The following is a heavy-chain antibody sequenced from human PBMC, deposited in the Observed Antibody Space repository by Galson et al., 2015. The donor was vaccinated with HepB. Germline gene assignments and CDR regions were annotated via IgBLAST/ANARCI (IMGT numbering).Heavy chain of an antibody. V-gene: IGHV1-69*13. D-gene: IGHD3-9*01. Sequence: SVKVSCKASGGTFSSYAISWVRQAPGQGLEWMGGIIPIFGTANYAQKFQGRVTITADESTSTAYMELSSLRSEDTAAYYCASGDILTGYLSYYYYGMDVWGQGTTVTVSS. CDR3: ASGDILTGYLSYYYYGMDV. CDR2: IIPIFGTA. J-gene: IGHJ6*02. CDR1: GGTFSSYA.